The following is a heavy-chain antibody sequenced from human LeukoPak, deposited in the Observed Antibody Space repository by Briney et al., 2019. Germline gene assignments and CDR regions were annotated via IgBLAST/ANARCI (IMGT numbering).Heavy chain of an antibody. CDR1: GFIFSTYD. CDR2: ISSSSGTI. CDR3: ARDNYDSSGYYFD. D-gene: IGHD3-22*01. J-gene: IGHJ4*02. Sequence: PGGSLRLSCAASGFIFSTYDMNWVRQAPGKGLEWVSYISSSSGTIYYADSVKGRFTISRDNAKKSLYLQMNSLRAEDTAVYYCARDNYDSSGYYFDWGQGTLVTVSS. V-gene: IGHV3-48*04.